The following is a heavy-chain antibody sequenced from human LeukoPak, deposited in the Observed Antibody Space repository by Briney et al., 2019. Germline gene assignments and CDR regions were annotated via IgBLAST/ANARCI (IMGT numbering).Heavy chain of an antibody. CDR1: GGTFSSYA. Sequence: VASVKVSCKASGGTFSSYAISWVRQTPGQGLEWMVGIIPIFGTANYAQKFQGRVTITTDEYTSTAYMELSSLRSEDTAVYYCARAGGMSRSGYHDYWGQRTLVTVSS. V-gene: IGHV1-69*05. CDR2: IIPIFGTA. CDR3: ARAGGMSRSGYHDY. J-gene: IGHJ4*02. D-gene: IGHD3-3*01.